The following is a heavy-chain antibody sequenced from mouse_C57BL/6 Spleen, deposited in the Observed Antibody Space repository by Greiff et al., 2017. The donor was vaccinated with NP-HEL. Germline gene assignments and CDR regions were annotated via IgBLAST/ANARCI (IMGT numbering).Heavy chain of an antibody. CDR3: AYYYDGYFDV. CDR1: GYTFTSYW. Sequence: QVQLQQPGAELVMPGASVKLSCKASGYTFTSYWMHWVKQRPGQGLEWIGEIDPSDSYTNYNQKFKGKSTLIVDKSSRTAYMQLSSLTSEDSAVYYCAYYYDGYFDVWGTGTTVTVSS. J-gene: IGHJ1*03. CDR2: IDPSDSYT. V-gene: IGHV1-69*01. D-gene: IGHD2-4*01.